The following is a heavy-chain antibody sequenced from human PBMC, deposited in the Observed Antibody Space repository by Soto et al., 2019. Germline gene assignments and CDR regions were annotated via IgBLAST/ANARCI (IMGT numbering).Heavy chain of an antibody. CDR1: GYTFTSYG. J-gene: IGHJ5*02. CDR3: ARDLVVAASQPDNWFDP. V-gene: IGHV1-18*01. CDR2: ISAYNGNT. D-gene: IGHD2-15*01. Sequence: QVQLVQSGAEVKKPGASVKVSCKASGYTFTSYGISWVQQAPGQGLEWMGWISAYNGNTNYAQKLQGRVTMTTDTSTSTAYMELRSLRSDDTAVYYCARDLVVAASQPDNWFDPWGQGTLVTVSS.